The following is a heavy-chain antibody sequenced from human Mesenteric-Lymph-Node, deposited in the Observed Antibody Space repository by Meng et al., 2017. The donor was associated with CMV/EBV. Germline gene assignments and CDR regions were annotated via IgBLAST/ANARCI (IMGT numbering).Heavy chain of an antibody. CDR1: GFTLSSYE. V-gene: IGHV3-23*01. CDR3: AKTSYRIAVSGIYFDD. J-gene: IGHJ4*02. CDR2: ISGTGGSP. D-gene: IGHD6-19*01. Sequence: GESLKISCAASGFTLSSYEMNWVRQAPGKGLEWVSIISGTGGSPYYADSVKGSFTISRDNPMNTLYLQMHSLRAEDTAIYYCAKTSYRIAVSGIYFDDWGQGTLVTVSS.